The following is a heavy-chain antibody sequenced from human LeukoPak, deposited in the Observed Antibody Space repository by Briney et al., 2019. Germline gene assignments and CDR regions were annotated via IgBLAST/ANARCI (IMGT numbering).Heavy chain of an antibody. Sequence: ASVKVSCKASGYTFTSYGISWVRQAPGQGLEWMGWISAYNGNTNYAQKLQGRVTMTTDTSTSTAYMELRSLRSDDTAVYYCARDIRHYYYYYMDVWGKGTTVTVSS. J-gene: IGHJ6*03. V-gene: IGHV1-18*01. CDR1: GYTFTSYG. CDR3: ARDIRHYYYYYMDV. CDR2: ISAYNGNT.